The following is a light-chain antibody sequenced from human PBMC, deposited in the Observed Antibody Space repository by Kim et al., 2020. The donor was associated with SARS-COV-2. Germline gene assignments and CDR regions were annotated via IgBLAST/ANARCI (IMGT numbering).Light chain of an antibody. CDR2: DAV. CDR3: QQRSDWPLT. Sequence: EIVLTQSPAILSLSPGERATLSCRASQSVDTYVAWFQQRPGQAPRLLIFDAVNRATGIPARFSGSGSGTDFTLTISSLELEDFAVYYCQQRSDWPLTFGGGTKVDIK. J-gene: IGKJ4*01. CDR1: QSVDTY. V-gene: IGKV3-11*01.